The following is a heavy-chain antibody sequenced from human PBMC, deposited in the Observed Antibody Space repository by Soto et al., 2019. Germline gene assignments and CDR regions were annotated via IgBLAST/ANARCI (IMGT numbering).Heavy chain of an antibody. Sequence: QVQLQQWGAGLLKPSETLSLTCAVYGGSFSGYYWSWIRQPPGKGLEWIGEINHSGSTNYNPSLKSRVTISVDTSKNRFSLRLSSVTAADTAVYYCARGSSGGGNSVRYFDLWGRGTLVTVSS. V-gene: IGHV4-34*01. J-gene: IGHJ2*01. CDR1: GGSFSGYY. CDR2: INHSGST. CDR3: ARGSSGGGNSVRYFDL. D-gene: IGHD2-21*02.